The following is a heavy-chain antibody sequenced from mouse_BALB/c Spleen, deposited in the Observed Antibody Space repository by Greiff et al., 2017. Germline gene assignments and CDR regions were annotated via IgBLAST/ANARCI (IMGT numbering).Heavy chain of an antibody. CDR2: IWVGGST. V-gene: IGHV2-9*02. CDR3: ARDRYGNYGDY. CDR1: GFSLTSYG. D-gene: IGHD2-10*02. J-gene: IGHJ2*01. Sequence: VHLVESGPGLVAPSQSLSITCTVSGFSLTSYGVHWVRQPPGKGLEWLGVIWVGGSTNYNSALMSRLSISKDNSKSQVFLKMNSLQTDDTAMYYCARDRYGNYGDYWGQGTTLTVSS.